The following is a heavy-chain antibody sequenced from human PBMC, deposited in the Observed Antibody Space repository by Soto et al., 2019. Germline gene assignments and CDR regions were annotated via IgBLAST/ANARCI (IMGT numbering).Heavy chain of an antibody. CDR1: GGSISSGGYY. V-gene: IGHV4-31*03. CDR3: ARTKLLPGGDFDAFDI. CDR2: IYYSGST. D-gene: IGHD2-21*01. J-gene: IGHJ3*02. Sequence: KTSETLSLTCTVSGGSISSGGYYWSWIRQHPGKGLEWIGYIYYSGSTYYNPSLKSRVTISVDTSKNQFSLKLSSVTAADTAVYYCARTKLLPGGDFDAFDIWGQGTMVTVSS.